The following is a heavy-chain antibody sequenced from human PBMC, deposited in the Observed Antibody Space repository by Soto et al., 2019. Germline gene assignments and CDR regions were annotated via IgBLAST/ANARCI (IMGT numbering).Heavy chain of an antibody. Sequence: GSLRLSCAASGFTFISYAMSCFLQAPGKGLEWVSAISGSGGSTYYADSVKGRFTISRDNSKNTLYLQMNSLRAEDTAVYYCARSAVAGYYFDYWGQGTLVTVSS. CDR3: ARSAVAGYYFDY. V-gene: IGHV3-23*01. CDR1: GFTFISYA. D-gene: IGHD6-19*01. CDR2: ISGSGGST. J-gene: IGHJ4*02.